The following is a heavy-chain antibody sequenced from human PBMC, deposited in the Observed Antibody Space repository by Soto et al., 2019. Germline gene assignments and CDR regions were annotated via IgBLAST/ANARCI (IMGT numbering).Heavy chain of an antibody. D-gene: IGHD2-2*01. V-gene: IGHV4-4*07. CDR2: IYTTGST. Sequence: PSETLSLTCTVSGDSISSYYWSWIRQPAGKGLEWIGRIYTTGSTNYNPSLKSRVTMSVDTSKSQFSLKLNSVTAADTAVYYCVRQYCTTTSCYLNRFDPWGQGTLVTVSS. CDR1: GDSISSYY. CDR3: VRQYCTTTSCYLNRFDP. J-gene: IGHJ5*02.